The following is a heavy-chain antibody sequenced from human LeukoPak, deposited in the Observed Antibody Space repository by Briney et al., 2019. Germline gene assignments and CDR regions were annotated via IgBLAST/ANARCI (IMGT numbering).Heavy chain of an antibody. D-gene: IGHD3-10*01. CDR2: ISYDGSNK. CDR1: GFTFSSYG. Sequence: GRSLRLSCAASGFTFSSYGMHWVRQAPGKGLEWVAVISYDGSNKYYADSVKGRFTISGDNSKNTLYLQMNSLRAEDTAVYYCAKDQWFGELFDANYYYYGMDVWGQGTTVTVSS. J-gene: IGHJ6*02. CDR3: AKDQWFGELFDANYYYYGMDV. V-gene: IGHV3-30*18.